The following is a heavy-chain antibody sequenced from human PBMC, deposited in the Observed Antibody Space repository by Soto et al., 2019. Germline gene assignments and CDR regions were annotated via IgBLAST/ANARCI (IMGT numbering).Heavy chain of an antibody. CDR2: ISAYNGNT. Sequence: GASVKVSCKASGYTFTSYGISWVRQAPGQGLEWMGWISAYNGNTNYAQKLQGRVTMTTDTSTSTAYMELRSLRSDDTAVYYCARDKKESAYGDYAWMRGMGVWGQGTTVTVSS. CDR3: ARDKKESAYGDYAWMRGMGV. J-gene: IGHJ6*02. CDR1: GYTFTSYG. V-gene: IGHV1-18*01. D-gene: IGHD4-17*01.